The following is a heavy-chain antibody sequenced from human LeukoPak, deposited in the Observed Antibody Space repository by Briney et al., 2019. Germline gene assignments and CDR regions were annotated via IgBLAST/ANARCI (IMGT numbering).Heavy chain of an antibody. CDR1: GYSFTSYW. D-gene: IGHD3-22*01. V-gene: IGHV5-51*01. CDR2: IYPGNSDT. Sequence: GESLKNSCKGSGYSFTSYWIGWVRQMPGKGLEWMGIIYPGNSDTRYSPSFQGQVTISADKSITTAYLQWSGLKASDTAMYYCARQAHYDSSGYYGEAFDIWGQGTMVTVSS. J-gene: IGHJ3*02. CDR3: ARQAHYDSSGYYGEAFDI.